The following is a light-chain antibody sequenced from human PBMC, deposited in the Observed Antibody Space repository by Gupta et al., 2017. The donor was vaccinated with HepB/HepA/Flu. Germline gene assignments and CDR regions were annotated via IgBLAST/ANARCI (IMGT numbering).Light chain of an antibody. CDR1: ALPKQY. CDR2: KDS. V-gene: IGLV3-25*03. J-gene: IGLJ2*01. Sequence: SYELTQPPSVSVSQGQTARITCSGDALPKQYAYWYQQKPGQAPVLVLYKDSERPSGIPERFSGSSSGTTVTLTISGVQAEDEADYYCQSADSSGTYVVFGGGTKLTVL. CDR3: QSADSSGTYVV.